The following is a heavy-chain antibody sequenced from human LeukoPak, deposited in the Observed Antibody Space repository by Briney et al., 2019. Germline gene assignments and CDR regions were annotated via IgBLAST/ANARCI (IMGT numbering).Heavy chain of an antibody. CDR1: GFTFSGSA. J-gene: IGHJ4*02. D-gene: IGHD4-17*01. V-gene: IGHV3-73*01. CDR2: IRSKANSYAT. CDR3: TSPGYGDYAGDY. Sequence: QPGGSLRPSCAASGFTFSGSAMHWVRQASGKGLEWVGRIRSKANSYATAYAASVKGRFTISRDDSKNTAYLQMNSLKTEDTAVYYCTSPGYGDYAGDYWGQGTLVTVSS.